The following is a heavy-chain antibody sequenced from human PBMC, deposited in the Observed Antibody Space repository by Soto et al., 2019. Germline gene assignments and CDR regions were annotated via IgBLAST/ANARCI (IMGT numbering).Heavy chain of an antibody. CDR2: ISYDGSNK. V-gene: IGHV3-30*03. CDR3: VGGQFYFDS. J-gene: IGHJ4*02. D-gene: IGHD3-10*01. Sequence: QVQLVESGGGVVQPGRSLRLSCAASGFPFTSYGMHWVREGPGKGLEWLAVISYDGSNKFYADSVKGRFTISRDNSKNPLSLQLNILRPEDTALYYCVGGQFYFDSRGQGTLVTVSS. CDR1: GFPFTSYG.